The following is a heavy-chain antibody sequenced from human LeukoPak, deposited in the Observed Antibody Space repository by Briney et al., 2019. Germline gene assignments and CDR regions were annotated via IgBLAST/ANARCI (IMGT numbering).Heavy chain of an antibody. CDR3: ARGPVRGYSNY. D-gene: IGHD4-11*01. CDR2: IYYSGST. CDR1: GVSISSGGYY. Sequence: SETLSLTCTVSGVSISSGGYYWSWIRQHPGKGLEWIGYIYYSGSTYYNPSLKSRLTISLDTSSNQFSLKLNSVTAADTAVYYCARGPVRGYSNYWGQGTLVTVSS. J-gene: IGHJ4*02. V-gene: IGHV4-31*03.